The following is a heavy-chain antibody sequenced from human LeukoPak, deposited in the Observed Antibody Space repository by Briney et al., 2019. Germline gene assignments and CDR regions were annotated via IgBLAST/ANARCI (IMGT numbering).Heavy chain of an antibody. CDR1: GYSICSGYY. J-gene: IGHJ5*02. CDR2: IYHSGST. Sequence: SETLSLTCSVSGYSICSGYYWGWIRQPPGKGLEWIASIYHSGSTYYNLSLKSRVTISVDTSKNQFSLKLSSVTAADTAVYYCARDGRIRFPVTNWFDPWGQGTLVTVSS. CDR3: ARDGRIRFPVTNWFDP. V-gene: IGHV4-38-2*02. D-gene: IGHD3-3*01.